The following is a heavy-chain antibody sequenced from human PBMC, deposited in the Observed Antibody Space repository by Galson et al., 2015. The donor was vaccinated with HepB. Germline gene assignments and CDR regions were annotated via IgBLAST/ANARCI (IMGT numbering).Heavy chain of an antibody. Sequence: SLRLSCATSGFTFTKYGMHWARQAPGKGLEWVALIWSDGSDKNYADSVKGRFTISRDNSKNTVSLQMDSLRAEDTAVYYCARDRTYCGSPSCSRMGPNYWGQGTLVTVSS. J-gene: IGHJ4*02. D-gene: IGHD2-2*01. CDR1: GFTFTKYG. V-gene: IGHV3-33*01. CDR3: ARDRTYCGSPSCSRMGPNY. CDR2: IWSDGSDK.